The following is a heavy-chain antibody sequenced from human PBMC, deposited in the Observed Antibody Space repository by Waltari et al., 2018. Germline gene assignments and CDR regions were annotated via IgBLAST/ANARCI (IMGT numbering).Heavy chain of an antibody. J-gene: IGHJ6*02. Sequence: EEQLVESGGGLIQPGESLRVSCVVSGFTFSRYWMNWVRQAPGKGLVWVARIKSEGRDTSYADSVKGRFTISRDNAKNTVYLQMKSLRAEDTAVYYCARVARKTYSSPVPGRDYYYGMDVWGLGTTVTVSS. CDR3: ARVARKTYSSPVPGRDYYYGMDV. CDR2: IKSEGRDT. D-gene: IGHD6-13*01. CDR1: GFTFSRYW. V-gene: IGHV3-74*01.